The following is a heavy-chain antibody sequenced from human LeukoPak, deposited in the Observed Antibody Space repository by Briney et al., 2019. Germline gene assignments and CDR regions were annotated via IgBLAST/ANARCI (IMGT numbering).Heavy chain of an antibody. CDR1: GFTFSSYS. Sequence: GGSLRLSCAASGFTFSSYSMSWVRQAPGKWLEWVSSISSSSSYIYYADSVKGRFTISRDNAKNSLYLQMNSLRAEDTAVYYCARDGGDYVWGSYNDYWGQGTLVTVSS. CDR2: ISSSSSYI. D-gene: IGHD3-16*01. CDR3: ARDGGDYVWGSYNDY. V-gene: IGHV3-21*01. J-gene: IGHJ4*02.